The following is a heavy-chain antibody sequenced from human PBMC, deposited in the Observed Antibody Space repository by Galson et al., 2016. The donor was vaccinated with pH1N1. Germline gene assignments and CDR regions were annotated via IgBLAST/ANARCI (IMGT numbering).Heavy chain of an antibody. CDR3: ARAGRNWYFDL. Sequence: SLRLSCAASGFNFNVYDMSWVRQAPGKGLEWISYIGSSGNTIYYADSVKGRFTISRDNAKHALYLQVNSLRAEDTAVYYCARAGRNWYFDLWAVAPWSLSP. V-gene: IGHV3-48*03. J-gene: IGHJ2*01. CDR1: GFNFNVYD. CDR2: IGSSGNTI.